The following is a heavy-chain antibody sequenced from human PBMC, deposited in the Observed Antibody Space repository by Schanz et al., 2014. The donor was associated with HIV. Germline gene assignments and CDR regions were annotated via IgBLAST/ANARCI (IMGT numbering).Heavy chain of an antibody. Sequence: QMQLVQSGPEVKKPGTSVKVSCKASGFTFTSSAVQWVRQARGQRLEWIGWIVVGSGNTNYAQKFQERVTITRDMATSTVYMELSSLRSEDTAVYYCARDPQGLRYFDWPPGGILYGMDVWGQGTTVTVSS. J-gene: IGHJ6*02. CDR3: ARDPQGLRYFDWPPGGILYGMDV. CDR2: IVVGSGNT. V-gene: IGHV1-58*01. CDR1: GFTFTSSA. D-gene: IGHD3-9*01.